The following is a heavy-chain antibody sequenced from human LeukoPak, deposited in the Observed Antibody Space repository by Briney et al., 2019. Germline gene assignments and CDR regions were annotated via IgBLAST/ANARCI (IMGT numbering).Heavy chain of an antibody. CDR2: INPKSGGT. CDR1: GYTFTDYY. Sequence: ASVKVSCKSSGYTFTDYYVHWVRQAPGQGLEWMGWINPKSGGTSSAQKFQGRVTMTRDTSINTAYMELSSLTSDDTAVYYCARTRSMVRGVISPFDYWGQGTLVTVSS. J-gene: IGHJ4*02. CDR3: ARTRSMVRGVISPFDY. D-gene: IGHD3-10*01. V-gene: IGHV1-2*02.